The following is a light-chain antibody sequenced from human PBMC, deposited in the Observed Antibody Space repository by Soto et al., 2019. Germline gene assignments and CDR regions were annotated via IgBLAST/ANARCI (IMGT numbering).Light chain of an antibody. V-gene: IGKV3-20*01. J-gene: IGKJ1*01. CDR1: QSVTSDY. CDR3: QHYGSSLWT. CDR2: SAS. Sequence: EIVLTQSPGTLSLSPGERATLSCRASQSVTSDYLAWYQQKPGQAPRPLIYSASSRATGIPDRFSGSGSGKDFTLTISRLEPEDFAVYYCQHYGSSLWTFGQGTKGEIK.